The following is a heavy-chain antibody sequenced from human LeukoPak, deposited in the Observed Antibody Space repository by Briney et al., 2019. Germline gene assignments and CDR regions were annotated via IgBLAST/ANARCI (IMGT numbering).Heavy chain of an antibody. CDR3: ATDYGDYVGY. D-gene: IGHD4-17*01. Sequence: SETLSLTCTVSVGSMISSRYYSGWIRQPPGKWREWIGSIYYSGSTYYNPSLKSRVTISVDTSKNQYSLKLSSVTAADTAVYYCATDYGDYVGYWGQGTMVTVSS. CDR2: IYYSGST. J-gene: IGHJ3*01. V-gene: IGHV4-39*02. CDR1: VGSMISSRYY.